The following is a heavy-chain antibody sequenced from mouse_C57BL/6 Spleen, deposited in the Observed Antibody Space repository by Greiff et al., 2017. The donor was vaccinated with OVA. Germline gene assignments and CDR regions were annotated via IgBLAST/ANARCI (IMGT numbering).Heavy chain of an antibody. J-gene: IGHJ2*01. Sequence: QVHVKQSGPELVKPGASVKISCKASGYTFTDYYINWVKQRPGQGLEWIGWIFPGSGSTYYNEKFKGKATLTVDKSSSTAYMLLSSLTSEDSAVYFCAKERGSHYFDYWGQGTTLTVSS. V-gene: IGHV1-75*01. CDR3: AKERGSHYFDY. CDR2: IFPGSGST. CDR1: GYTFTDYY.